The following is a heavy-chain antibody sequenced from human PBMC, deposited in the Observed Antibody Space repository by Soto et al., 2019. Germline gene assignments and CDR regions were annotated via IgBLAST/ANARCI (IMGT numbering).Heavy chain of an antibody. J-gene: IGHJ4*02. CDR1: GYTFTDHG. Sequence: QVQLVQSGPEVKKPGASVTVSCKTSGYTFTDHGIDWVRQAPGQGLEWGGWVSSYNGNTNYAYNLKDRVIMTPDASTSTAYMELRGLRSDDTAVYYCAREVEGSYSPADFWGQGTPVTVSS. D-gene: IGHD3-10*01. CDR2: VSSYNGNT. V-gene: IGHV1-18*01. CDR3: AREVEGSYSPADF.